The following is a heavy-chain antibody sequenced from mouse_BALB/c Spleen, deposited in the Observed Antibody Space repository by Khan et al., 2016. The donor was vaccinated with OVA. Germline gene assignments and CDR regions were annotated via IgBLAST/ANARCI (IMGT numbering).Heavy chain of an antibody. CDR1: GYTFTGYW. CDR3: TRWSYVTIDY. V-gene: IGHV1S22*01. J-gene: IGHJ4*01. D-gene: IGHD2-12*01. CDR2: IYPGSGTT. Sequence: LQQPGSDLVRPGTSVKLSCKASGYTFTGYWMHWVKQRPGQGLEWIGNIYPGSGTTKYDETFLTKATLTGDTSSNTAYMQLSSLTAEDSAVYFCTRWSYVTIDYWGQGTSVTVSS.